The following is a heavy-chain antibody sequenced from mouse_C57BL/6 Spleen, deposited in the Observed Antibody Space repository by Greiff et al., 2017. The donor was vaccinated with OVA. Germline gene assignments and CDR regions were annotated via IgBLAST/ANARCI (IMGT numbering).Heavy chain of an antibody. J-gene: IGHJ1*03. CDR3: ARGGSITAVGDLYVDV. CDR2: INPSNGGT. CDR1: GYTFTSYW. V-gene: IGHV1-53*01. Sequence: QVQLQQPGTDLVKPGASVKLSCKASGYTFTSYWMHWVQQRPGQGLEWIGNINPSNGGTNYNEKFKSKATLTGDKSSSTVYMQLSSLTSEDTAVYYCARGGSITAVGDLYVDVWGKGTTVTVSS. D-gene: IGHD1-2*01.